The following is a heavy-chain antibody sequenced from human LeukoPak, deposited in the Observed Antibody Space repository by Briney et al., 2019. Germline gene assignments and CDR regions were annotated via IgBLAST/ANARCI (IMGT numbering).Heavy chain of an antibody. CDR1: GGSISSYY. Sequence: SETLSLTCTVSGGSISSYYWSWIRQPPGKGLEWIGYIYYSGSTNYNPSLKSQVTISVDTSKNQFSLKLSSVTAADTAVYYCARGPILAFDIWGQGTMVTVSS. V-gene: IGHV4-59*01. J-gene: IGHJ3*02. CDR2: IYYSGST. CDR3: ARGPILAFDI. D-gene: IGHD3-3*01.